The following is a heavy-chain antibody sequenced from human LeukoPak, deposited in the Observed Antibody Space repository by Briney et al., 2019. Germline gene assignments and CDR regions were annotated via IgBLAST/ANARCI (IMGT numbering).Heavy chain of an antibody. J-gene: IGHJ4*02. CDR1: GYTFTSYD. CDR3: ARLYSGYDMGWDY. D-gene: IGHD5-12*01. V-gene: IGHV1-8*03. CDR2: MNPNSGNT. Sequence: GESLKISCKGSGYTFTSYDINWVRQATGQGLEWMGWMNPNSGNTGYAQKFQGRVTITRNTTISTAYMELSSLRSEDTAVYYCARLYSGYDMGWDYWGQGTLVTVSS.